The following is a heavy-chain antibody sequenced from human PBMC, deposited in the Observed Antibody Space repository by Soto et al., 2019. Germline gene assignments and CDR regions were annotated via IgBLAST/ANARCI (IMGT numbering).Heavy chain of an antibody. Sequence: DVQLVESGGGLVQPGRSLRLSCAASGFTFADHDMYWVRQAPGKGLEWLSSINWDSGSLGYAESVKGRFTISRDNAQNARYFQMNSLRPEDTALYYCAFGLRVEGFEFWGHGTMVSVSS. CDR1: GFTFADHD. J-gene: IGHJ3*01. D-gene: IGHD2-15*01. CDR2: INWDSGSL. V-gene: IGHV3-9*01. CDR3: AFGLRVEGFEF.